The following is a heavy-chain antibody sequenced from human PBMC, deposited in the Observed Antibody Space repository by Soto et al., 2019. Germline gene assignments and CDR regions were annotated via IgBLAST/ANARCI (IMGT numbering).Heavy chain of an antibody. V-gene: IGHV3-23*01. CDR3: AKGQVAGYFDY. CDR1: GFTFSSYA. CDR2: ISGSGGST. Sequence: GGSLRLSCAASGFTFSSYAMSWVLQAPGKGLEWVSAISGSGGSTYYADSVKGRFTISRDNSKQTLYLQMKSLRAEDTAVYYCAKGQVAGYFDYWGQGTLVTVSS. D-gene: IGHD6-19*01. J-gene: IGHJ4*02.